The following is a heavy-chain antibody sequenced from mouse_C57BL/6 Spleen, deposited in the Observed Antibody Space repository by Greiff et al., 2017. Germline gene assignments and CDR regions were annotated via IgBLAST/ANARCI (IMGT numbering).Heavy chain of an antibody. CDR2: IYPRSGNT. Sequence: QVQLKESGAELARPGASVQLSCKASGYPFTSYGISWVKQRTGQGLEWIGEIYPRSGNTYYNEKFKGKATLTADKSSSTAYMELRSLTSEDSAVYFCARLDGSSYERYYFDYWGQGTTLTVSS. J-gene: IGHJ2*01. CDR1: GYPFTSYG. CDR3: ARLDGSSYERYYFDY. D-gene: IGHD1-1*01. V-gene: IGHV1-81*01.